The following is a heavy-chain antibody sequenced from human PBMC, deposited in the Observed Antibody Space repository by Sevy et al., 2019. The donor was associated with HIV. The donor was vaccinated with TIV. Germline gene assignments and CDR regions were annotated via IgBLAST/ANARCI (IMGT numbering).Heavy chain of an antibody. Sequence: SQTLSLTCAISGDSVYSNSAAWNWIRQSPSRGLEWLGRTYYRSKWYNDYAVSVKSRITINPDTSKNQFSLQLNSVTPEDTAVYYCARAIWVYYDFWSGYLKPDYYYYMDVWGKGSTVTVSS. CDR3: ARAIWVYYDFWSGYLKPDYYYYMDV. CDR1: GDSVYSNSAA. V-gene: IGHV6-1*01. J-gene: IGHJ6*03. D-gene: IGHD3-3*01. CDR2: TYYRSKWYN.